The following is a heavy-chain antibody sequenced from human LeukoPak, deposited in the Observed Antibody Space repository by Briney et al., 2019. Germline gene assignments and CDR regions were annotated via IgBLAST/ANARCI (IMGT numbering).Heavy chain of an antibody. Sequence: GGSLRLSCAASGFTFSSYSMNWVRQAPGKGLEWVSYISSSSSTIYYADSVKGRFTISRDNAKNSLYLQMNSLRAEDTAVYYCARDYEGDTDVVTAPHYYYYYGTDVWGQGTTVTVSS. J-gene: IGHJ6*02. D-gene: IGHD2-21*02. CDR3: ARDYEGDTDVVTAPHYYYYYGTDV. CDR2: ISSSSSTI. CDR1: GFTFSSYS. V-gene: IGHV3-48*01.